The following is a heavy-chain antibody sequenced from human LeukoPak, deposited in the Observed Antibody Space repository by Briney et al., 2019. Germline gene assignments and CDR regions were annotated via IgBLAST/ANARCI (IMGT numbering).Heavy chain of an antibody. CDR3: ARRLRIEGGTRRGDALDM. J-gene: IGHJ3*02. Sequence: PSETLSLTCTVSGGSINSYYWTWIRPPPGKGLEGIGYIYNSGSTNYNPSLKSRVTISTDTSKKQYSQRVSSVTAADTAVYYCARRLRIEGGTRRGDALDMWGQGTMVTVSS. CDR2: IYNSGST. D-gene: IGHD1-26*01. CDR1: GGSINSYY. V-gene: IGHV4-59*08.